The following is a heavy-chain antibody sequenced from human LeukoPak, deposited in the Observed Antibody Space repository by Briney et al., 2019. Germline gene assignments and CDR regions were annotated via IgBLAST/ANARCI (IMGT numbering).Heavy chain of an antibody. CDR3: ARGGAGSYYQGVWFIVF. V-gene: IGHV3-48*02. J-gene: IGHJ4*02. Sequence: GGSLRLSCAASGFTLSTYRMNWVRQAPGKGLEWVSHISGGSTSIYYADSVKGRFTISRDNANNSLFLQMNSLRDEDTAVYYCARGGAGSYYQGVWFIVFWGQGTLVTVSS. CDR1: GFTLSTYR. CDR2: ISGGSTSI. D-gene: IGHD3-10*01.